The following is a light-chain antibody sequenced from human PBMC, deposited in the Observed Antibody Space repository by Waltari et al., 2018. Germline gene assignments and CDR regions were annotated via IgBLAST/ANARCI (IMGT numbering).Light chain of an antibody. V-gene: IGLV2-14*01. Sequence: QSALTQPASVSGSPGQSITISCTGTSSDVGGYNYVSWYQQHPGKAPKLMIYEVSNLPSGVSNRFAVSKSGNTASLTISGLQAEDGADYYCSSYTSSSTLVVFGGGTKLTVL. J-gene: IGLJ2*01. CDR3: SSYTSSSTLVV. CDR1: SSDVGGYNY. CDR2: EVS.